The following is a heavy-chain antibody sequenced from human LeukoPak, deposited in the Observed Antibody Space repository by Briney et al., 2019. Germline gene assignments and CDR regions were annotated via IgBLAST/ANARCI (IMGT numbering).Heavy chain of an antibody. J-gene: IGHJ4*02. D-gene: IGHD3-22*01. CDR1: GFTVSSNY. CDR2: IYSGGST. CDR3: SAFYDSSGYYAD. Sequence: GGSLRLSCAASGFTVSSNYMSWVRQAPGKGLEWVSVIYSGGSTYYADSVKGRFTISRDNSKNTLYLQMNSLRAEDTAVYYCSAFYDSSGYYADWGQGTLVTVSS. V-gene: IGHV3-53*01.